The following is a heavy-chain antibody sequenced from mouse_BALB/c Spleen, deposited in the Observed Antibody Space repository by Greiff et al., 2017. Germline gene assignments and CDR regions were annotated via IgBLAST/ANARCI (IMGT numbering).Heavy chain of an antibody. CDR3: ARNWGF. J-gene: IGHJ3*01. Sequence: QVQLQQSGPGLVQPSQSLSITCTVSGFSLTSYGVHWVRQSPGKGLEWLGVIWSGGSTYYNAAFISRLSISKDNSKSQVFFKMNSLQANDTAIYYCARNWGFWGQGTLVTVSA. CDR1: GFSLTSYG. CDR2: IWSGGST. V-gene: IGHV2-2*02.